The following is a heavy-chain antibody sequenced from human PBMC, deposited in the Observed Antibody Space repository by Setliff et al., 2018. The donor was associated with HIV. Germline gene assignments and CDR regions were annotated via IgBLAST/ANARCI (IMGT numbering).Heavy chain of an antibody. D-gene: IGHD6-19*01. CDR2: INPNSGNT. J-gene: IGHJ5*02. V-gene: IGHV1-18*04. CDR1: GYTFTGYY. Sequence: ASVKVSCKASGYTFTGYYMHWVRQAPGQGLEWMGWINPNSGNTNYAQKLQGRVTMTTDTSTSTAYMELRSLRSDDTAVYYCARDFVEGIAVADWFDPWGQGTLVTVSS. CDR3: ARDFVEGIAVADWFDP.